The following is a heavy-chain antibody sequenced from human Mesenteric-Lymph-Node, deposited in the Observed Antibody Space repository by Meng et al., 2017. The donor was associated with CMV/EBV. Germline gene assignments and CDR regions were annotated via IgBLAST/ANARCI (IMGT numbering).Heavy chain of an antibody. CDR3: ARDPTYSPIYYYYGMDV. D-gene: IGHD4-11*01. Sequence: GGSLRLSCAASGFTFSSYWMSWVRQAPGKGLEWVANIKQDGSEKYYVDSVKGRFTISRDNAKNSLYLQMNSLRAEDTAVYYCARDPTYSPIYYYYGMDVWGQGTTVTVSS. CDR1: GFTFSSYW. V-gene: IGHV3-7*01. J-gene: IGHJ6*02. CDR2: IKQDGSEK.